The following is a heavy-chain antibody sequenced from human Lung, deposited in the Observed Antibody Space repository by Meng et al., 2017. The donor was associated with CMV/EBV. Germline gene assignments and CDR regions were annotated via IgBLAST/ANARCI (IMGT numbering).Heavy chain of an antibody. D-gene: IGHD5-18*01. CDR3: ARNRGYSYGLGAY. Sequence: GESXKISCAASGFTFSDYYMSWIRQAPGKGLEWVSYISSSGSTIYYADSVKGRFTISRDNAKNSLYLQMNSLRAEDTAVYYCARNRGYSYGLGAYWGQGTLVTFSS. CDR1: GFTFSDYY. CDR2: ISSSGSTI. J-gene: IGHJ4*02. V-gene: IGHV3-11*01.